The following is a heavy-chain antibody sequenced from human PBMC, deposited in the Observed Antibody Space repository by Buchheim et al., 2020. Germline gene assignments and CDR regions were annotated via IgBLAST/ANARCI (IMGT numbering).Heavy chain of an antibody. CDR1: GYTFTSYD. CDR2: MNPNSGNT. CDR3: ARGIRQQLVPTRRGYYYYYMDV. J-gene: IGHJ6*03. V-gene: IGHV1-8*01. D-gene: IGHD6-13*01. Sequence: QVQLVQSGAEVKKPGASVKVSCKASGYTFTSYDINWVRQATGQGLEWMGWMNPNSGNTGYAQKFQGRVTMTRNTSISTAYMELSSLRSEDTAVYYCARGIRQQLVPTRRGYYYYYMDVWGKGTT.